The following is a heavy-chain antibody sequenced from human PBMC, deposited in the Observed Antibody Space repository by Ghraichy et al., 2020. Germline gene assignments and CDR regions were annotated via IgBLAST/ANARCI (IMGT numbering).Heavy chain of an antibody. CDR3: AKDDWRSYYFDY. CDR2: ISGSGGST. D-gene: IGHD1-26*01. V-gene: IGHV3-23*01. J-gene: IGHJ4*02. Sequence: GGSLRLSCAASGFTFSSYAMRWVLQAPGKGLEWVSAISGSGGSTYYADSVKGRFTISRDNSKNTLYLQMNSLRAEDTAVYYCAKDDWRSYYFDYWGQGTLVTVSS. CDR1: GFTFSSYA.